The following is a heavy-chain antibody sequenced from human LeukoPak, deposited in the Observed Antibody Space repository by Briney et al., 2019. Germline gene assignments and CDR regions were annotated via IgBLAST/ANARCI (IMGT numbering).Heavy chain of an antibody. D-gene: IGHD3-3*01. CDR3: TTDASYYDFWSGYYFGPHYYFDY. V-gene: IGHV3-30*03. J-gene: IGHJ4*02. Sequence: GGSLRLSCAASGFTFSSYGMHWVRQAPGKGLEWVAVISYDGDNKYHADSVKGRFTISRDNSKNTLYLQMNSLRAEDTAVYYCTTDASYYDFWSGYYFGPHYYFDYWGQGTLVTVSS. CDR2: ISYDGDNK. CDR1: GFTFSSYG.